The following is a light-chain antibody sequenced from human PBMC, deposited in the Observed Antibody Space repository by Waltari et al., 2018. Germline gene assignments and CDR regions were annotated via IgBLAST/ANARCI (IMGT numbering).Light chain of an antibody. CDR3: SSSDADTSCGV. CDR1: SSDVESYHL. Sequence: QPALTQPASVSGSPGQSLTISCIATSSDVESYHLVSWYQQHPGKAPKLMIYEVTKGPSGVPDRLSGSQSGNTASLTISGLQAADETDYYCSSSDADTSCGVFGGGTKLSV. J-gene: IGLJ3*02. V-gene: IGLV2-23*02. CDR2: EVT.